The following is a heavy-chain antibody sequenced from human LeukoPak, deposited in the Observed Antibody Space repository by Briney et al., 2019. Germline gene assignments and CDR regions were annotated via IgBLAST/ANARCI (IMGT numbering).Heavy chain of an antibody. D-gene: IGHD4-11*01. V-gene: IGHV3-23*01. CDR1: GFTFSSYV. Sequence: PGGSLRLSCAASGFTFSSYVRSWVRQAPGKGLEWVSAISGSGGSTYYADSVKRRFTISRDNSKNTLYLQMSSLRAEDTAVYYCAKLQSITNCWGQGTLVTVSS. CDR2: ISGSGGST. J-gene: IGHJ4*02. CDR3: AKLQSITNC.